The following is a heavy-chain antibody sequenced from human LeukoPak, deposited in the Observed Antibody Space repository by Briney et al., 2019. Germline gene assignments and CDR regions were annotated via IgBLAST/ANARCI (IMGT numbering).Heavy chain of an antibody. CDR3: ARAPARGLGEYWFDP. Sequence: GASVKVSCKASGYTFTSYGISWVRQAPGQGLEWMGWISAYNGNTNYAQKLQGRVTMTTDTSTSTAYMELRSLRSDDTAVYYCARAPARGLGEYWFDPWGQGTLVTVSS. CDR2: ISAYNGNT. D-gene: IGHD1-26*01. CDR1: GYTFTSYG. V-gene: IGHV1-18*01. J-gene: IGHJ5*02.